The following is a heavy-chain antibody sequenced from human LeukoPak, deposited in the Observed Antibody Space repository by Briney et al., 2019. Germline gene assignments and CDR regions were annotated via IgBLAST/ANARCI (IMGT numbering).Heavy chain of an antibody. D-gene: IGHD2-2*01. CDR2: IIPIFGTA. V-gene: IGHV1-69*05. J-gene: IGHJ6*03. Sequence: GASVKVSCKASGGTFSSYAISWVRQAPGQGLEWMGGIIPIFGTANYAQKFQGRVTITTDESTSTAYMELSSLRSEDTAVYYCARGPSRYCSSTSCYHYMDVWGKGTTVTVSS. CDR3: ARGPSRYCSSTSCYHYMDV. CDR1: GGTFSSYA.